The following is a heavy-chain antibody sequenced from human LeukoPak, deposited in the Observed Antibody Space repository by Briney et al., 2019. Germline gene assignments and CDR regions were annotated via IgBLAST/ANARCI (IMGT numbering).Heavy chain of an antibody. D-gene: IGHD2-2*01. Sequence: GGSLRLSCAASGFTFSSYWMSWVRQAPGKGLEWVANIKQDGSEKYYVDSVKGRFTISRDNAKNSLYLQMNSLRAEDTAVYYCARAFLVHDADIVVVPAAAFDYWGQGTLVTVSS. CDR3: ARAFLVHDADIVVVPAAAFDY. CDR2: IKQDGSEK. V-gene: IGHV3-7*03. CDR1: GFTFSSYW. J-gene: IGHJ4*02.